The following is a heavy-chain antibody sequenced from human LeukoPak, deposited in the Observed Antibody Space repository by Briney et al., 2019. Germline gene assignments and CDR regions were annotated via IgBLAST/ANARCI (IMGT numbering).Heavy chain of an antibody. CDR1: GFTFSGYS. D-gene: IGHD3-22*01. V-gene: IGHV3-21*01. Sequence: GGSLRLSCAASGFTFSGYSMNWVRQAPGKGLEWVSAISRSTTYIYYADSVKGRFTISRDNAKNSLYLQMNSLRAEDTAVYYCAREHYNYYDNSGSIDYWGQGTLVTVSS. CDR2: ISRSTTYI. J-gene: IGHJ4*02. CDR3: AREHYNYYDNSGSIDY.